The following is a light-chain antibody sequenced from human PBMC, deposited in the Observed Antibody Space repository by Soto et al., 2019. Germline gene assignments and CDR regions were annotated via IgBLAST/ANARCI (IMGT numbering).Light chain of an antibody. CDR3: CSYAGSSTYV. J-gene: IGLJ1*01. V-gene: IGLV2-23*01. CDR1: SSDVGSYKL. Sequence: QSALTQPASVSGSPGQSITISCTGTSSDVGSYKLVSWYQQHPGKAPKLLIYEDDKRPSGVSDRFSGSKSGYTASLTISRLQPDDEGDYYCCSYAGSSTYVFGTGTKLTVL. CDR2: EDD.